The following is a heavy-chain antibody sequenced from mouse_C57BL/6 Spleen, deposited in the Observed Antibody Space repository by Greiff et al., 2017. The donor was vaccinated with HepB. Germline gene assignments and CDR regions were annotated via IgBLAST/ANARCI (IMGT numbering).Heavy chain of an antibody. V-gene: IGHV1-61*01. Sequence: VQLQQSGAELVRPGSSVKLSCKASGYTFTSYWMDWVKQRPGQGLEWIGNIYPSDSETHYNQKFKDKATLTVDKSSSTAYMQLSSLTSEDAAVYCCARSYYYGSTLFAYWGQGTLVTVSA. D-gene: IGHD1-1*01. CDR2: IYPSDSET. CDR3: ARSYYYGSTLFAY. J-gene: IGHJ3*01. CDR1: GYTFTSYW.